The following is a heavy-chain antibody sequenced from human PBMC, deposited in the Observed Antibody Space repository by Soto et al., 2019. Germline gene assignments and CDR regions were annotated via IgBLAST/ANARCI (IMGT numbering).Heavy chain of an antibody. CDR2: IDPSDSYT. CDR3: ARLYGEYHYYYYGMDV. D-gene: IGHD4-17*01. V-gene: IGHV5-10-1*01. CDR1: GYSFTSYW. J-gene: IGHJ6*02. Sequence: GESLKTSCKGSGYSFTSYWISWVRQMPGKGLEWMGRIDPSDSYTNYSPSFQGHVTISADKSISTAYLQWSSLKASDTAMYYCARLYGEYHYYYYGMDVWGQGTTVTVSS.